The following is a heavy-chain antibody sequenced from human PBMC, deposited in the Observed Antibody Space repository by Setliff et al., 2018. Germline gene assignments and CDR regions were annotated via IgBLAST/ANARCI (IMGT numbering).Heavy chain of an antibody. J-gene: IGHJ3*02. D-gene: IGHD3-9*01. CDR1: GFTFSDYY. Sequence: LRLSCAASGFTFSDYYMSWIRQAPGKGLEWVSYISSSGSTIYYADSVEGRFTISRDNAKNSLYPQMNSLRAEDTAVYYCARDSVLRYFDWLLYTPDAFDIWGQGTMVTVS. CDR3: ARDSVLRYFDWLLYTPDAFDI. V-gene: IGHV3-11*04. CDR2: ISSSGSTI.